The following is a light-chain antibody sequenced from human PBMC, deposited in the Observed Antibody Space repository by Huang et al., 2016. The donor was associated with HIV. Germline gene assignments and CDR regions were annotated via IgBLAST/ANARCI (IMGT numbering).Light chain of an antibody. Sequence: DIQMTQSPTSLSASVGDRVTITCQASQDISNYLNWYQQKPGKAPTLLIYDASNLETGVPSRCSGGGSGTDFNFTIISLQPEDFATYHCQQYDNLPITFGGGTKVEIK. J-gene: IGKJ4*01. CDR2: DAS. V-gene: IGKV1-33*01. CDR3: QQYDNLPIT. CDR1: QDISNY.